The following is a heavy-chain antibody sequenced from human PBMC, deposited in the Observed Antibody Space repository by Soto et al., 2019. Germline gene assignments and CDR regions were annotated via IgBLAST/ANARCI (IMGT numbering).Heavy chain of an antibody. J-gene: IGHJ3*01. D-gene: IGHD2-2*03. CDR2: ISGSGGST. CDR1: GFTCSSYA. CDR3: AKDIGLVIVVVPSTDALAF. V-gene: IGHV3-23*01. Sequence: GGSLGLSCAASGFTCSSYAMSWVRQAPGKGLEWVSAISGSGGSTYYADSVKGRFTISRDNSKNTLYLQMNSLRAEDTAVYFCAKDIGLVIVVVPSTDALAFWGQGTIVIVS.